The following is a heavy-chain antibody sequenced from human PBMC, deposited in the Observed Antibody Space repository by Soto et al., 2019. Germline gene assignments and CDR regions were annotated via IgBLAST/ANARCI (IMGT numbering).Heavy chain of an antibody. J-gene: IGHJ6*01. CDR2: IKQDGSEK. CDR3: AREYAFLEWLLKENYYYYGMDV. CDR1: GVTISSYW. Sequence: PGGSLRLFCAASGVTISSYWMTWVRQAPGKGLKWVANIKQDGSEKYYVDSVKGRFTISRDNAKNSLYLQMNSLRAEDSAVYYCAREYAFLEWLLKENYYYYGMDVWGQGTTVTVYS. D-gene: IGHD3-3*02. V-gene: IGHV3-7*01.